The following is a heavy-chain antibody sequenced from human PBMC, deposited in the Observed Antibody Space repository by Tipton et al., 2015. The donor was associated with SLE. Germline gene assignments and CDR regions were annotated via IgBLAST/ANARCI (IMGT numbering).Heavy chain of an antibody. J-gene: IGHJ4*02. CDR3: ARELWFEGYFDY. CDR2: IYYSGST. CDR1: GGSISSSSYY. Sequence: TLSLTCTVSGGSISSSSYYWVWIRQPPGKGLEWIGSIYYSGSTYYNPSLKSRVTISVDTSKNQFSLKLSSVTAADTAVYYCARELWFEGYFDYWGQGTLVTVSS. V-gene: IGHV4-39*07. D-gene: IGHD3-10*01.